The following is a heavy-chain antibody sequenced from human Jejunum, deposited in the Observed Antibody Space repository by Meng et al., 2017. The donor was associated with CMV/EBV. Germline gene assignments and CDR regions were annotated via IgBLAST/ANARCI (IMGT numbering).Heavy chain of an antibody. CDR1: GDYY. CDR2: SYYSGTA. D-gene: IGHD2-2*01. J-gene: IGHJ6*02. CDR3: ARGAQLLPPPTYYYYGVDV. V-gene: IGHV4-30-4*08. Sequence: GDYYWSRLRQPPGKGPEWIGYSYYSGTAYYNPSLKSRVTISVDTSKNQFSLGLSSVTAADTAVYYCARGAQLLPPPTYYYYGVDVWGQGTTVTVSS.